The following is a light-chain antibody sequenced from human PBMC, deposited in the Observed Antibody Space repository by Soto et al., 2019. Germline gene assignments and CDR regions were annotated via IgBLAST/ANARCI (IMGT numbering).Light chain of an antibody. CDR2: KSS. CDR1: LSISTW. Sequence: DSQMTQSPSTLSASVGDRVTITCQASLSISTWLAWYQQKPGKAPKLLIYKSSSLESGVPSRFSGSGSGTEFTLTISSLQPDDFATYYCQQYNDYPWTFGQGTKVEIK. CDR3: QQYNDYPWT. V-gene: IGKV1-5*03. J-gene: IGKJ1*01.